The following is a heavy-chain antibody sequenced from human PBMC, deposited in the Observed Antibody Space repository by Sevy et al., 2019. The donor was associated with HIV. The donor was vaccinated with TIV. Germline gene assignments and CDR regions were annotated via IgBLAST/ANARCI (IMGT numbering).Heavy chain of an antibody. J-gene: IGHJ4*02. V-gene: IGHV3-33*01. D-gene: IGHD3-3*01. CDR1: GFAFSSFA. CDR2: IWHDASYQ. Sequence: GGSLRLSCAASGFAFSSFAMHWVRQAPGKGLEWVAVIWHDASYQYYLDSVKGRFTISRDNSKNTRYLQMSSLRAEDTAVYYCVRDVGYGVWNGYLYWGQGTLVTVSS. CDR3: VRDVGYGVWNGYLY.